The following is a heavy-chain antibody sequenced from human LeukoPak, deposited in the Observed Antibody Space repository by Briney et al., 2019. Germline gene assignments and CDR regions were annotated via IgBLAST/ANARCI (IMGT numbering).Heavy chain of an antibody. CDR1: GYSISSGYY. Sequence: SETLSLTCAVSGYSISSGYYWGWIRQLPGKGLEWIGSIYHSGSTYYNPSLKSRVTISVDTSKNQFSLKLSSVTAADTAVYYCAREKSIAAPFDYWGQGTLVTVSS. V-gene: IGHV4-38-2*02. CDR2: IYHSGST. CDR3: AREKSIAAPFDY. D-gene: IGHD6-6*01. J-gene: IGHJ4*02.